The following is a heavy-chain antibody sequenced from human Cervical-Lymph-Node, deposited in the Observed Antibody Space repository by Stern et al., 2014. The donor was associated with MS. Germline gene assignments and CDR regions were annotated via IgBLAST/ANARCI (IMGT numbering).Heavy chain of an antibody. Sequence: MQLVESGGGVVQPGRSLRLSCAASGFTFSSSGMHWVRQAPGKGLEWLAIIWYDGSNRYYADSVKGRFTISRDNSKNTLYLQMNSLRAEDTAVYYCAREGGNTAEYFQHWGQSTLVTVSS. D-gene: IGHD4-23*01. CDR1: GFTFSSSG. CDR2: IWYDGSNR. J-gene: IGHJ1*01. V-gene: IGHV3-33*01. CDR3: AREGGNTAEYFQH.